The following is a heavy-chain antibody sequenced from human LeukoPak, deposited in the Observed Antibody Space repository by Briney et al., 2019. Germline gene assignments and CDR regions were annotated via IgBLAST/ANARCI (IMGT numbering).Heavy chain of an antibody. CDR2: IRSGGDGT. D-gene: IGHD4-17*01. Sequence: GWSLRLSCAACGFTFTNYAMIWVRQAPGRGLEWVSAIRSGGDGTLYADSVKGRFTISRDNSKNTLFLQMNNMRAEDTAVYYCARDPNGDYVGAFEMWGPGTKVTVS. CDR1: GFTFTNYA. J-gene: IGHJ3*02. CDR3: ARDPNGDYVGAFEM. V-gene: IGHV3-23*01.